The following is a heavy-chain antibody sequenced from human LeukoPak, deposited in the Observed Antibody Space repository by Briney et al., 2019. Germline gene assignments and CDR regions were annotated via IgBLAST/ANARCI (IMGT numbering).Heavy chain of an antibody. CDR1: GGTFSSYA. CDR2: IIPIFGTA. Sequence: SVKVSCKASGGTFSSYAISWVRQAPGQGLEWMGGIIPIFGTANYAQKFQGRVTITADESTSTAYMELSSLRSEDTAVYYCARALGTAMVDDYYYYGMDVWGQGTTVTVSS. V-gene: IGHV1-69*13. J-gene: IGHJ6*02. CDR3: ARALGTAMVDDYYYYGMDV. D-gene: IGHD5-18*01.